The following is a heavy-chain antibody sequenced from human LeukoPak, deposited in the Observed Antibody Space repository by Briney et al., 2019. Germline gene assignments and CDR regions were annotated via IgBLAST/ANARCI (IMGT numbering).Heavy chain of an antibody. J-gene: IGHJ4*02. D-gene: IGHD3-16*01. CDR1: GFIFNGYY. CDR3: SRGDGVYAYVWGRSY. Sequence: GGSLRLSCAAPGFIFNGYYMVGIRQAPGKGLEWIAYISSGGDTFFYADSVKGRFTISRDNSGDSLYLQMNSLGADDTAVYYCSRGDGVYAYVWGRSYWGQGTLVTVSS. CDR2: ISSGGDTF. V-gene: IGHV3-11*01.